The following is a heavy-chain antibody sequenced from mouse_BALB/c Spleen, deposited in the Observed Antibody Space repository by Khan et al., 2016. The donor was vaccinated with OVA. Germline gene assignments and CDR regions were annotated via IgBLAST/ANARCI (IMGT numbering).Heavy chain of an antibody. CDR2: ISYSGNT. CDR1: GYSITSDCA. Sequence: EVQLQESGPGLVKPSQSLSLTCTVTGYSITSDCARYWIRQFRGNKLEWMGFISYSGNTNYNPSLKSRISITRDTSKHQFFLQLNSVTTEDTATYYCARVYGGDFNYWGQGTTLTVSS. CDR3: ARVYGGDFNY. D-gene: IGHD1-1*01. V-gene: IGHV3-2*02. J-gene: IGHJ2*01.